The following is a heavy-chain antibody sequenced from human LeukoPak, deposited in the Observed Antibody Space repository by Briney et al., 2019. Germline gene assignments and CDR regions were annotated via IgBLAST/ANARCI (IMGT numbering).Heavy chain of an antibody. CDR2: ISVNGVST. CDR3: APDPASGDWFDP. CDR1: RFSFITYG. Sequence: QTGGSLRLSCVASRFSFITYGLSWVRQAPGKGPEWVSSISVNGVSTYYADSVKGRFTISRDNSKNTLYLQMNSLRAEDTAVHYCAPDPASGDWFDPWGQGTLVTVSS. V-gene: IGHV3-23*01. J-gene: IGHJ5*02. D-gene: IGHD6-6*01.